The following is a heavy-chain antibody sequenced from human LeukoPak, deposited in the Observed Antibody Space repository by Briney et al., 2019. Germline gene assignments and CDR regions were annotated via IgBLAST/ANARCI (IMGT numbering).Heavy chain of an antibody. CDR2: INTNTGNP. Sequence: GASVKVSCKASGYTFTTYDINWVRQAPGQGLEGMGWINTNTGNPTYAQGFTGRFVFSLDTSVSTAYLQISSLKAEDTAVYYCARGAPYYDSSGYGIDYWGQGTLVTVSS. V-gene: IGHV7-4-1*02. D-gene: IGHD3-22*01. J-gene: IGHJ4*02. CDR3: ARGAPYYDSSGYGIDY. CDR1: GYTFTTYD.